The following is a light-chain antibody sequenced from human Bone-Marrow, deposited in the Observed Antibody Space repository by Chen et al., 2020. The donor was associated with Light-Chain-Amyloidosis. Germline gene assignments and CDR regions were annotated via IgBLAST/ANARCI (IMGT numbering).Light chain of an antibody. CDR2: EDD. V-gene: IGLV6-57*01. CDR1: SGSIATNY. J-gene: IGLJ3*02. CDR3: QYYQGSSQGV. Sequence: NFMLTQPHSVSESPGKTVIISCTRSSGSIATNYVPWYQQRPGSSPTTVIYEDDQRPSGVPDRVSGSIDRSSNSASLTSSGLQTEDEADYSWQYYQGSSQGVFGGGTKLTVL.